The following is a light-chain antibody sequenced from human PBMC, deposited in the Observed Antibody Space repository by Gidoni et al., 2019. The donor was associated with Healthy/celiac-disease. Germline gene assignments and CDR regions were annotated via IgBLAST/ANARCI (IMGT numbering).Light chain of an antibody. CDR3: NSRDSSGNLWV. V-gene: IGLV3-19*01. J-gene: IGLJ3*02. CDR2: GKN. Sequence: SSELTQDPAVSVALGQTVRITCQGDSLRSNYASWYQQKPGQAPVLVFSGKNNRPSGIPDRFSGSTSGNTASLTITGAQAEDEADYYCNSRDSSGNLWVFGGGTKLTVL. CDR1: SLRSNY.